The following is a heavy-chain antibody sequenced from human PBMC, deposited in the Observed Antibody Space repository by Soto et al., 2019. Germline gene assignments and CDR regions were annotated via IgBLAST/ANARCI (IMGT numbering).Heavy chain of an antibody. J-gene: IGHJ5*02. CDR1: GFTFSNFW. D-gene: IGHD5-12*01. Sequence: EVQLVESGGGLVKPGGSLRLSCAGSGFTFSNFWMNWVRQAPGKGLEWVGRIKSKADGGTTDYTAPVKGRFTISRDDSKNTLYLQMNSLETEDTAVYYCITDTDITVPWGQGTLVTVSS. CDR3: ITDTDITVP. CDR2: IKSKADGGTT. V-gene: IGHV3-15*07.